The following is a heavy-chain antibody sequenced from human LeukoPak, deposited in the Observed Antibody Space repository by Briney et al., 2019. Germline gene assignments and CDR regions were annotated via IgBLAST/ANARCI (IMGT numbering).Heavy chain of an antibody. CDR2: FDPEDGET. J-gene: IGHJ5*02. Sequence: GASVKVSCKVSGYTLTELSMHWVRQAPGKGLEWMGGFDPEDGETIYAQKFQGRVTMTEDTSTDTAYMEPSSLRSEDTAVYYCATEARGVTRDWFDPWGQGTLVTVSS. D-gene: IGHD4-23*01. V-gene: IGHV1-24*01. CDR1: GYTLTELS. CDR3: ATEARGVTRDWFDP.